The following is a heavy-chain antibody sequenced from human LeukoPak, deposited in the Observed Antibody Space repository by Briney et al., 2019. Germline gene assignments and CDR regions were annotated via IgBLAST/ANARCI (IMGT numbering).Heavy chain of an antibody. D-gene: IGHD6-19*01. V-gene: IGHV3-74*01. J-gene: IGHJ2*01. CDR1: GFTFSSYW. CDR3: VRDSPSGFFDL. Sequence: QPGGSLRLSCAASGFTFSSYWMHWVRQAPGKGLVWVSPINPDGTVTTYADSAKGRFTISRDNAKNTLYLQMNSLRVEDTAVYYCVRDSPSGFFDLWGRGTLVTVSS. CDR2: INPDGTVT.